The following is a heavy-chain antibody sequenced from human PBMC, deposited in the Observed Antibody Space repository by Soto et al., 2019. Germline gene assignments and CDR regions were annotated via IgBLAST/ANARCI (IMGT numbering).Heavy chain of an antibody. CDR1: GGSISSGGYY. CDR2: IYYSGST. D-gene: IGHD5-18*01. J-gene: IGHJ4*02. V-gene: IGHV4-31*03. CDR3: ATNSDTAMVRPQVDY. Sequence: SETLSLTCTVSGGSISSGGYYWSWIRQHPGKGLEWIGYIYYSGSTYYNPSLKSRVTISVDTSKNQFSLKLSSVTAADTAVYYCATNSDTAMVRPQVDYWGQGTLVTAPQ.